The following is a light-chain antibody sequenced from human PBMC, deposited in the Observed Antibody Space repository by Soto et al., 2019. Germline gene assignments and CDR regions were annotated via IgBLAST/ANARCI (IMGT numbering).Light chain of an antibody. CDR1: KGIVSW. CDR3: QQTTSFPLS. CDR2: AAS. Sequence: DIQMTQSPSSVSASVGDRVTITCRASKGIVSWLAWYQQKPGKAPKLLIYAASNLQSGVPLRFSGSGSGPDFTLSVSSLLPEDFATYYCQQTTSFPLSFGGGTKLEFK. V-gene: IGKV1-12*01. J-gene: IGKJ4*01.